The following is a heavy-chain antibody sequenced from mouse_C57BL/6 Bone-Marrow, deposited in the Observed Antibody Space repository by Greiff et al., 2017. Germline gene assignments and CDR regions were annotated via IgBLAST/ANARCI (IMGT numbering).Heavy chain of an antibody. D-gene: IGHD2-4*01. CDR2: LNPYNGGT. J-gene: IGHJ3*01. CDR1: GYTFTDYY. CDR3: ARMEIYYDYA. V-gene: IGHV1-19*01. Sequence: VQLQQSGPVLVKPGASVKMSCKASGYTFTDYYMNWVKQSHGKSLEWIGVLNPYNGGTSYNQKFKGKATLTVDKSSSTAYMELDSLTSEDAAGYYCARMEIYYDYAWGQGTLVTVSA.